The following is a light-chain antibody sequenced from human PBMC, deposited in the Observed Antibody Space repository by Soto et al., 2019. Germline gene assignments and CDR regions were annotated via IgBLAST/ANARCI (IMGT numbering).Light chain of an antibody. CDR1: QSVSSSY. CDR2: GAS. Sequence: EIVLTQSPGTLSLSPGERATLSCRASQSVSSSYLAWYQQKPGQAPRLLIYGASSRATGIPDRFSGSGSGTDFTLIISRLEPEYFAVYYCQQYGSSTWTFGQGTKVEIK. J-gene: IGKJ1*01. V-gene: IGKV3-20*01. CDR3: QQYGSSTWT.